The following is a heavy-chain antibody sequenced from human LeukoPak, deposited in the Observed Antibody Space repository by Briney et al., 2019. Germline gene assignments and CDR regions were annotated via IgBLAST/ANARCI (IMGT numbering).Heavy chain of an antibody. D-gene: IGHD4-17*01. CDR2: ISYRGST. CDR3: ARDLVTVTKGFYI. CDR1: GDSFSSHY. Sequence: PSETLSLTCTVSGDSFSSHYWAWLRQPPGQGLEWIGYISYRGSTNSNPSLKSRVTISIDTSKNQFSLKLSSVTAADTAVYYCARDLVTVTKGFYIWGHGTLVTVSS. V-gene: IGHV4-59*11. J-gene: IGHJ3*02.